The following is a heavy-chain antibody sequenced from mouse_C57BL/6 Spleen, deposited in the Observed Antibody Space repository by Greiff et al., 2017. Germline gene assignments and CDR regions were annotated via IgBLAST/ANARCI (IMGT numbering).Heavy chain of an antibody. D-gene: IGHD1-2*01. Sequence: VQLQQPGAELVRPGSSVKLSCKASGYTFTSYWMHWVKQRPIQGLEWIGNIDPSDSETHYNQKFKDKATLTVDKSSSTAYMQLSSLTSEDSAVYYCARSTAATGFAYWGQGTLVTVSA. CDR1: GYTFTSYW. CDR2: IDPSDSET. V-gene: IGHV1-52*01. J-gene: IGHJ3*01. CDR3: ARSTAATGFAY.